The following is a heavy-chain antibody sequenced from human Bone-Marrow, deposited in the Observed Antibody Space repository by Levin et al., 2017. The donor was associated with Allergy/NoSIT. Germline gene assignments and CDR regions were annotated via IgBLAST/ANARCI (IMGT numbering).Heavy chain of an antibody. CDR3: ARTGGASYDSSGSLSDY. J-gene: IGHJ4*02. V-gene: IGHV1-18*01. Sequence: ASVKVSCKASGYTFTSYGISWVRQAPGQGLEWMGWISAYNGNTNYAQKLQGRVTMTTDTSTSTAYMELRSLRSDDTAVYYCARTGGASYDSSGSLSDYWGQGTLVTVSS. CDR2: ISAYNGNT. D-gene: IGHD3-22*01. CDR1: GYTFTSYG.